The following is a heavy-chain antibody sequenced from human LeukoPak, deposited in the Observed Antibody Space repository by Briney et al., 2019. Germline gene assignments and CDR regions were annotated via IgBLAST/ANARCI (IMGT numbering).Heavy chain of an antibody. J-gene: IGHJ4*02. Sequence: GGSLRLSCAASGFTFSSYGTHWVRQAPGKGLEWVAVIADDGKTTYYADSVKGRFTISRDNSKNALYLQINTLRTDDAAIYYCAKPYPTLTTSAVLDNWGQGTLVTVSS. D-gene: IGHD1-1*01. CDR1: GFTFSSYG. CDR3: AKPYPTLTTSAVLDN. V-gene: IGHV3-30*18. CDR2: IADDGKTT.